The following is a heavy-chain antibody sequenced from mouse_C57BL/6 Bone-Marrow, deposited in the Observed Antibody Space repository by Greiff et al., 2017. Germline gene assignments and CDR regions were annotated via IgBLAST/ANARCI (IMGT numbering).Heavy chain of an antibody. V-gene: IGHV1-55*01. CDR3: ARGGIYYYGSSLAWFAY. J-gene: IGHJ3*01. CDR2: IYPGSGST. D-gene: IGHD1-1*01. CDR1: GYTFTSYW. Sequence: QVQLQQPGAELVKPGASVKMSCKASGYTFTSYWITWVKQRPGQGLEWIGDIYPGSGSTNYNEKFKSKATLTVDTSSSTAYMQLSSLTSEDSAVYYCARGGIYYYGSSLAWFAYWGQGTLVTVSA.